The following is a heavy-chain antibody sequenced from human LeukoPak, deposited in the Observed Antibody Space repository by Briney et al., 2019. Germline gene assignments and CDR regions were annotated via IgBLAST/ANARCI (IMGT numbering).Heavy chain of an antibody. V-gene: IGHV1-2*02. CDR2: INPNSGGT. CDR3: ARSLRNYYYGMDV. D-gene: IGHD4-17*01. CDR1: GYTFTGYY. Sequence: ASVKVSCKASGYTFTGYYMHWVRQAPGQGLEWMGWINPNSGGTNYAQEFQGRVTMTRDTPISTAYMELSRLRSDDTAVYYCARSLRNYYYGMDVWGQGTTVTVSS. J-gene: IGHJ6*02.